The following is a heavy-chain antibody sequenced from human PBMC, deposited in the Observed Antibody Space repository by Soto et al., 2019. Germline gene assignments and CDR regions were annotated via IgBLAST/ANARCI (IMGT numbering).Heavy chain of an antibody. J-gene: IGHJ4*02. CDR2: ISYDGSNK. Sequence: GGSLRLSCAASGFTFSSYGMHWVRQAPGKGLEWVAVISYDGSNKYYADSVKGRFTISRDNSKNTLYLQMNSLRAEDTAVYYCAKGRVPAAKYYFDYWGQGTLVTVSS. CDR3: AKGRVPAAKYYFDY. D-gene: IGHD2-2*01. V-gene: IGHV3-30*18. CDR1: GFTFSSYG.